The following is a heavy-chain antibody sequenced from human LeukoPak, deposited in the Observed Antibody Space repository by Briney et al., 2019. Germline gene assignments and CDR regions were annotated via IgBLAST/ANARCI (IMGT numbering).Heavy chain of an antibody. J-gene: IGHJ4*02. CDR3: ARAYCSGGSCYSGGYYFDY. Sequence: ASVKVSCKASGGTFSSYAISWVRQAPGQGLEWMGGIIPIFGTANYAQKFQGRVTITTDESTSTAYMELSSLRSEDTAVYYCARAYCSGGSCYSGGYYFDYWGQGTLVTVSS. CDR1: GGTFSSYA. D-gene: IGHD2-15*01. V-gene: IGHV1-69*05. CDR2: IIPIFGTA.